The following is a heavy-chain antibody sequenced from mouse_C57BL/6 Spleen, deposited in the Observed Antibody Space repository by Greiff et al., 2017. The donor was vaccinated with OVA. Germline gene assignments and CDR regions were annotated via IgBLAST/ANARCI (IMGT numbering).Heavy chain of an antibody. V-gene: IGHV14-2*01. CDR3: ASVSLRRGDYYAMDY. J-gene: IGHJ4*01. CDR2: IDPEDGET. CDR1: GFNIKDYY. Sequence: EVQLVESGAELVKPGASVKLSCTASGFNIKDYYMHWVKQRTEQGLEWIGRIDPEDGETKYAPKFQGKATITADTSSNTAYLQLSSLTSEDTAVYYCASVSLRRGDYYAMDYWGQGTSVTVSS. D-gene: IGHD2-4*01.